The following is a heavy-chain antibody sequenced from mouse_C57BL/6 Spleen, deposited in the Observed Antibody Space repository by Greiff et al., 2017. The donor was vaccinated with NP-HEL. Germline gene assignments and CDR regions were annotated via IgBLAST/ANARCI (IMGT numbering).Heavy chain of an antibody. J-gene: IGHJ4*01. CDR3: ARTYYYGSSYYYYAMDY. Sequence: DVKLVESGGGLVKPGGSLKLSCAASGFTFSDYGMHLVRQAPEKGLEWVAYISSGSSTIYYADTVKGRFTIARDNAKNTLFLQMPSLRSEDTAMYYCARTYYYGSSYYYYAMDYWGQGTSVTVSS. CDR2: ISSGSSTI. CDR1: GFTFSDYG. D-gene: IGHD1-1*01. V-gene: IGHV5-17*01.